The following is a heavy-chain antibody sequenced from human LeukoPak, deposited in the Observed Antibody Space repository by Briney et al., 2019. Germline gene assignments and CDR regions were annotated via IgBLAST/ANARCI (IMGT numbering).Heavy chain of an antibody. CDR3: ARMGMAPTRSYYYGMDV. CDR1: GGTFSSYA. V-gene: IGHV1-69*13. CDR2: IIPIFGTA. Sequence: ASVTVSCKASGGTFSSYAISWVRQAPGQGLEWMGGIIPIFGTANYAQKFQGRVTITADESTSTAYMELSSLRSEDTAVYYCARMGMAPTRSYYYGMDVWGQGTTVTVSS. J-gene: IGHJ6*02. D-gene: IGHD5-24*01.